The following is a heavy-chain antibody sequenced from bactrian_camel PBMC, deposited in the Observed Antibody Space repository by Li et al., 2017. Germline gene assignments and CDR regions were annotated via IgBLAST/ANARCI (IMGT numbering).Heavy chain of an antibody. CDR2: IDSDGST. J-gene: IGHJ6*01. V-gene: IGHV3S53*01. D-gene: IGHD6*01. Sequence: HVQLVESGGGSVQAGGSLRLSCAASGYIYSSYCMGWFRQAPGKEREGVATIDSDGSTSYADSVKGRFTISKDNAKNTLYLQMNSLKPDDTAMYYCAIRTSWYFRRQNPFRPGDFDYWGQGTQVTVS. CDR3: AIRTSWYFRRQNPFRPGDFDY. CDR1: GYIYSSYC.